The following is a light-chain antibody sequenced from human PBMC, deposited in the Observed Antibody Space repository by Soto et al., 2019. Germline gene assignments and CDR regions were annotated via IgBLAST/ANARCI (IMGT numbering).Light chain of an antibody. CDR2: GAS. CDR1: RSISSS. J-gene: IGKJ4*01. Sequence: ETVMTQSPATLSVSPGEGATLSCRASRSISSSLAWHQQKPGRAPRLLIYGASTRATDIPARFSGSGSGTEFTLTISSLQSEDFAIYYCQQYKYWPLAFGGGTRVEIK. CDR3: QQYKYWPLA. V-gene: IGKV3-15*01.